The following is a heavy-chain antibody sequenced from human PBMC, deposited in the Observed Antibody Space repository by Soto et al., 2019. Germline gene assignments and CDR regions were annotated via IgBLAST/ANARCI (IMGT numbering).Heavy chain of an antibody. J-gene: IGHJ6*02. Sequence: QVQLVQSGAEVKKPGSSVKVSCKASGGTFSSYAISWVRQAPGQGLEWMGGIIPIFGTANYAQKFQGRVTMPADESTSTAYMGLSSLRSEDTAVYYCARMYCISTSCYPYYYGMDVWGQGTTVTVSS. V-gene: IGHV1-69*12. CDR3: ARMYCISTSCYPYYYGMDV. CDR1: GGTFSSYA. D-gene: IGHD2-2*01. CDR2: IIPIFGTA.